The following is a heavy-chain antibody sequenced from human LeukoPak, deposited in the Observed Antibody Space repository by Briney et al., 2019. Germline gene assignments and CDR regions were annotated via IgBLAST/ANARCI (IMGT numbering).Heavy chain of an antibody. CDR3: ARDDVEMATINV. CDR2: IYTSGST. Sequence: SQTLSLTCTVSGGSISSGSYYWSWIRQPAGKGLEWIGRIYTSGSTNYNPSPKSRVTISVDTSKNQLSLKLSSVTAADTAVYYCARDDVEMATINVWGQGTLVTVSS. J-gene: IGHJ4*02. D-gene: IGHD5-24*01. CDR1: GGSISSGSYY. V-gene: IGHV4-61*02.